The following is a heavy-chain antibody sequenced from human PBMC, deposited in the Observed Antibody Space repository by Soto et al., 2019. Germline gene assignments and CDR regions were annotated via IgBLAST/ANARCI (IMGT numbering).Heavy chain of an antibody. CDR3: ARGSAINWFEC. V-gene: IGHV4-61*01. J-gene: IGHJ5*01. D-gene: IGHD1-26*01. CDR2: NSYSGSP. Sequence: PSETLSLTCTVSGGSVSSASFYWNWIRQPPGKGLEWIGYNSYSGSPNYNPSLRSRVTISVDTSKNQFFLRLASAAASDTAVYCCARGSAINWFECWGKGTRVTVSS. CDR1: GGSVSSASFY.